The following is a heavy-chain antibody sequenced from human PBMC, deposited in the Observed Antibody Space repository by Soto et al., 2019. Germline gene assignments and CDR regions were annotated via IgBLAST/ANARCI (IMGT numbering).Heavy chain of an antibody. J-gene: IGHJ4*02. CDR2: IIPIFGTA. Sequence: AASVXVSFRSSGGTFSIYAIILLLQAPGQGLEWMGGIIPIFGTANYAQKFQGRVTITADESTSTAYMELSSLRSEDTAVYYCARVMGTYYYDSSGLDYWGQGTLV. V-gene: IGHV1-69*01. D-gene: IGHD3-22*01. CDR3: ARVMGTYYYDSSGLDY. CDR1: GGTFSIYA.